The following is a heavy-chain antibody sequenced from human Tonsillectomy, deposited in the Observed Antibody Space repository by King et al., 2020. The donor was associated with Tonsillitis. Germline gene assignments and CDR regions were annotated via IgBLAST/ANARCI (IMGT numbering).Heavy chain of an antibody. Sequence: VQLVESGGGLVQPGGSLRLSCVASGFSFSNYAMSWVRQAPGKGLEWVSAIGGSGGSTYYADSVKGRFIISRDNTKNTLYLQMNSLGVEATAVYYCAKDPSIWFGDYDAFDMWGQGTMVTVSS. V-gene: IGHV3-23*04. CDR1: GFSFSNYA. J-gene: IGHJ3*02. CDR2: IGGSGGST. CDR3: AKDPSIWFGDYDAFDM. D-gene: IGHD3-10*01.